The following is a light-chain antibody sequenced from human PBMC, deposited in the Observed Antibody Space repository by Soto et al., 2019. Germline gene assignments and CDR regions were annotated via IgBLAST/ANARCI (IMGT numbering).Light chain of an antibody. Sequence: DIQMTQSPSSVSASVGDRVTIPCRAIQGITSWLAWYQQKPGRAPKLLIYATSSLQSGVPSRFITSGSLRDFSLTISSLQPEDFATYFCQQTSSFPLTFGGGTKVAIK. J-gene: IGKJ4*01. V-gene: IGKV1-12*01. CDR3: QQTSSFPLT. CDR1: QGITSW. CDR2: ATS.